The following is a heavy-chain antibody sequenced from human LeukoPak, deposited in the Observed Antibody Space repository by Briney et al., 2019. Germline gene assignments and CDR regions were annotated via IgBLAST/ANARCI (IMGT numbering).Heavy chain of an antibody. CDR2: IYPGDSDT. CDR1: GYSFTSYW. V-gene: IGHV5-51*01. Sequence: HGESLKISCRGSGYSFTSYWIGWVRQMPGKGLEWMVIIYPGDSDTRYSPSFQGQVTISADKSISTAYLQWSSLKASDTAMYYCATTPNDYGDYAGESDAFDIWGQGTMVTVSS. CDR3: ATTPNDYGDYAGESDAFDI. J-gene: IGHJ3*02. D-gene: IGHD4-17*01.